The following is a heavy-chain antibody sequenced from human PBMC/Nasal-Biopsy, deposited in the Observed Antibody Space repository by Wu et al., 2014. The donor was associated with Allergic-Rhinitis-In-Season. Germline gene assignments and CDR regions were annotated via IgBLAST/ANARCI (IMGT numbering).Heavy chain of an antibody. V-gene: IGHV3-23*01. CDR2: ITGGT. CDR3: ATSGDCSGGRCYSWARY. J-gene: IGHJ4*02. CDR1: GFTFSTYA. D-gene: IGHD2-15*01. Sequence: LRLSCAASGFTFSTYAMGWVRQPPGKGLEWVSVITGGTYYADSVKGRFTISRDNSKSTLYLQMNSLRAEDTAVYYCATSGDCSGGRCYSWARYWGQGALVTVSS.